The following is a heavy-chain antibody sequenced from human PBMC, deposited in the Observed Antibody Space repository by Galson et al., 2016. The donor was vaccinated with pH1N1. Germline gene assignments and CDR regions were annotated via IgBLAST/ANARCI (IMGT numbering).Heavy chain of an antibody. J-gene: IGHJ4*02. V-gene: IGHV4-59*06. CDR1: GGSISSYY. Sequence: ETLSLTCTVSGGSISSYYWSWIRQPPGKGLEWIGYIYYSGSTYYNPSLKSRVTISVDTSKNQFSLKLSSVTAADTAVYYCANCIAAAGTFYFDYWGQGTLVTVSS. CDR2: IYYSGST. CDR3: ANCIAAAGTFYFDY. D-gene: IGHD6-13*01.